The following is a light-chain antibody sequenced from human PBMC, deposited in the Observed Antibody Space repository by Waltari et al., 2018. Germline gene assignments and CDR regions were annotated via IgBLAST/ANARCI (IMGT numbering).Light chain of an antibody. CDR3: QVWDSSTVV. Sequence: SYELTQPLSVSVALGQTAKIPCGGNNIVRKNVHWYQPKPGQAPVLVIYRDSTRPSGIPERFSGSNSGNTATLTISGAQAGDEADYFCQVWDSSTVVFGGGTKLTVL. V-gene: IGLV3-9*01. J-gene: IGLJ3*02. CDR2: RDS. CDR1: NIVRKN.